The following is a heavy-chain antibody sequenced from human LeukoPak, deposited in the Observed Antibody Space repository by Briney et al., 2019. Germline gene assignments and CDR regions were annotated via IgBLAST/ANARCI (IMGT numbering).Heavy chain of an antibody. Sequence: GGSLRLSCEAPGFTFNTYWMHWVRQAPGKGLVWVSRISTDGSSAGYADSVKGRFTISRDNAKKTLYLQMDSLRVEDTAVYYCARENWGAWGQGTLVTVSS. J-gene: IGHJ5*02. D-gene: IGHD7-27*01. CDR1: GFTFNTYW. V-gene: IGHV3-74*01. CDR2: ISTDGSSA. CDR3: ARENWGA.